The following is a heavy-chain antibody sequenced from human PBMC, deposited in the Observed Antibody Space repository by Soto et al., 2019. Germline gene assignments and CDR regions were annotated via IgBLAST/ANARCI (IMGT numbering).Heavy chain of an antibody. Sequence: PGGSLRLSCAASGFTFSSYAMSWVRQAPGKGLEWVSAISGSGGSTYYADPVKGRFTISRDNSKNTLYLQMNSLRAEDTAVYYCAKAHFLDSSVSYYYYGMDVWGQGTTVTVSS. V-gene: IGHV3-23*01. D-gene: IGHD3-22*01. CDR2: ISGSGGST. CDR3: AKAHFLDSSVSYYYYGMDV. J-gene: IGHJ6*02. CDR1: GFTFSSYA.